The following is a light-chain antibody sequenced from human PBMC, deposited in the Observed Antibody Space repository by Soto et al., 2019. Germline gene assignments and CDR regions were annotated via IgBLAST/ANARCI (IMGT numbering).Light chain of an antibody. J-gene: IGLJ3*02. CDR3: EAWDDSLDGPV. CDR2: YDD. V-gene: IGLV1-36*01. Sequence: QPVLTQPPSVSEAPGQKVTISCSGSNSNIGNNAVNWYQQFPGKAPKLLIYYDDLLTLGVSDRFSGSKSGTSGSLAISGLLSEDEATYYCEAWDDSLDGPVFGGGTKLTVL. CDR1: NSNIGNNA.